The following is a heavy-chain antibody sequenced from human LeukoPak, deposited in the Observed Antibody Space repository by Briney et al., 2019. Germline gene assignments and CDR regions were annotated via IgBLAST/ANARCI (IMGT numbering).Heavy chain of an antibody. V-gene: IGHV4-34*01. Sequence: SETLSLTCAVYGGSFSGYYWSWIRQPPGKGLEWIGEINHSGSTNHNPSLKSRVTISVDTSKDQFSLKLSSVTAADTAVYYCARGPQASGYDGDDYWGQGTLVTVSS. D-gene: IGHD5-12*01. CDR3: ARGPQASGYDGDDY. J-gene: IGHJ4*02. CDR1: GGSFSGYY. CDR2: INHSGST.